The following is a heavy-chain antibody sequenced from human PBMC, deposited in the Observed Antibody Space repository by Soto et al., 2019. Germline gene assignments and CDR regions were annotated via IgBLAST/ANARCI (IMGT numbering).Heavy chain of an antibody. CDR3: ARDYYGSGSYYTKTYYYYYGMDV. CDR1: GYTFTSYA. CDR2: INAGNGNT. J-gene: IGHJ6*02. D-gene: IGHD3-10*01. V-gene: IGHV1-3*01. Sequence: QVQLVQSGAEVKKPGASVKVSCKASGYTFTSYAMHWVRQAPGQRLEWMGWINAGNGNTKYSQKFQGRVTITRDTSASTAYMELSSLRSEDTAVYYCARDYYGSGSYYTKTYYYYYGMDVWGQGTTVTVSS.